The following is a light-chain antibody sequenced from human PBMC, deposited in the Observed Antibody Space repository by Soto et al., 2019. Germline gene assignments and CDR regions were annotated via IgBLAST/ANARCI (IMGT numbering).Light chain of an antibody. CDR1: QSIRSN. Sequence: EIVLTQSPCTLSLSPGERATLSCRASQSIRSNLAWYQQKPGQTPRLLIYVASTRATGIPARFTGSGSGTDFTLTISSLQSEDCAIYYCQQYNNWPLTFGGGTKVDIK. CDR3: QQYNNWPLT. CDR2: VAS. J-gene: IGKJ4*01. V-gene: IGKV3-15*01.